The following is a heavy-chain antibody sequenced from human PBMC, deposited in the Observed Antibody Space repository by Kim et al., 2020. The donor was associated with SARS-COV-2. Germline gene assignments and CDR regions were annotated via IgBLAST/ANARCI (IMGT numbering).Heavy chain of an antibody. J-gene: IGHJ4*02. V-gene: IGHV3-33*05. CDR2: ISYDGSNK. D-gene: IGHD2-2*01. CDR3: ARDRGVGRYCSSTSCYPDY. Sequence: GGSLRLSCAASVFTFSSYGMHWVRQAPGKGLEWVAVISYDGSNKYYADSVKGRFTISRDNSKNTLYLQMNSLRAEDTAVYYCARDRGVGRYCSSTSCYPDYWGQGTLVTVSS. CDR1: VFTFSSYG.